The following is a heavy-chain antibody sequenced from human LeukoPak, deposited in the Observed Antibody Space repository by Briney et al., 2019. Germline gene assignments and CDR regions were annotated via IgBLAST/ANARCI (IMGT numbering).Heavy chain of an antibody. D-gene: IGHD6-19*01. CDR2: IRSKANSYAT. V-gene: IGHV3-73*01. J-gene: IGHJ4*02. Sequence: PGGSLKLSCAASGFTFSGSAMHWVRQASGTGLEWVGRIRSKANSYATAYAASVKGRFTISRDDSKNTAYLQMNSLKTEDTAVYYCTSATYSSGWYGYWGQGTLVTVSS. CDR3: TSATYSSGWYGY. CDR1: GFTFSGSA.